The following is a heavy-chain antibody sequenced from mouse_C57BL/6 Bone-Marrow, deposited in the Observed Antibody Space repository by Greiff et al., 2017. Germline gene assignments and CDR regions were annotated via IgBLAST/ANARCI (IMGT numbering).Heavy chain of an antibody. CDR3: ARGVTTVVATDY. Sequence: QVQLQQSGAELMKPGASVKLSCKATGYTFTGYWIEWVKQRPGHGLEWIGEILPGSGSTNYNEKFKGKATFTADTSSNTAYMQLSSLTTKDSAIYYCARGVTTVVATDYWGQGTTLTVSS. CDR1: GYTFTGYW. J-gene: IGHJ2*01. CDR2: ILPGSGST. V-gene: IGHV1-9*01. D-gene: IGHD1-1*01.